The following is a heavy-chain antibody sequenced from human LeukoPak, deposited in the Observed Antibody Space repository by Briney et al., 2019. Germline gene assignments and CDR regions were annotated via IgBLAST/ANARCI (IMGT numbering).Heavy chain of an antibody. CDR3: ARDLAAAGTKLPDY. J-gene: IGHJ4*02. V-gene: IGHV3-30-3*01. CDR2: ISYDGSNK. Sequence: GGSLRLSCAASGFTFSSYAMHWVRQAPGKGLEWVAVISYDGSNKYYADSVKGRFTISRDNSKNTLYLQMNSLRAEDTAVYYCARDLAAAGTKLPDYWGQGTLVTVYS. D-gene: IGHD6-13*01. CDR1: GFTFSSYA.